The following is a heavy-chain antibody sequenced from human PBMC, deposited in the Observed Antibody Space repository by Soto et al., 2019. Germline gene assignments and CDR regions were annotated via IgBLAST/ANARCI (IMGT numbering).Heavy chain of an antibody. CDR3: AKNPTIFGVVIIPGPPDY. V-gene: IGHV3-23*01. Sequence: GGSLRLSCAASGFTFSSYAMSWVRQAPGKGLEWVSAISGSGGSTYYADSVKGRFTISRDNSKNTLYLQMNSLRAEDTAVYYCAKNPTIFGVVIIPGPPDYWGQGTLVTVSS. D-gene: IGHD3-3*01. CDR2: ISGSGGST. J-gene: IGHJ4*02. CDR1: GFTFSSYA.